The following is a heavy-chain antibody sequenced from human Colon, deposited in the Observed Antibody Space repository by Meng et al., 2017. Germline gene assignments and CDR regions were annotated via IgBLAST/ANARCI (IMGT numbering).Heavy chain of an antibody. CDR1: GDSIRSSNW. CDR3: ARVIYASGNMAHLDY. Sequence: QVQLQESGPGLVKPSGTLSLTCAVSGDSIRSSNWWSWVRQPPGRGLEWIGEIYHSGSTNYNPSLKNRVTMTVDKSKNEFSLTLSSVTDADTAFYYCARVIYASGNMAHLDYWGQGTLVTVSS. J-gene: IGHJ4*02. V-gene: IGHV4-4*02. CDR2: IYHSGST. D-gene: IGHD3-10*01.